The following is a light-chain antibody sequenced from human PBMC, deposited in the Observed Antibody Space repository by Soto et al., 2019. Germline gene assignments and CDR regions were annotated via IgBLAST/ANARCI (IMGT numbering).Light chain of an antibody. CDR2: AND. V-gene: IGLV1-40*01. CDR3: QSWDSSLSAVV. Sequence: QSVLTQPPSVSGAPGQRVTISCTGSRSNLGAGYDVHWYQHLPGTAPKLFIYANDNRPSGVPDRFSGSKSDTSASLAITGLQAEDEADYYCQSWDSSLSAVVFGGGTMLTVL. CDR1: RSNLGAGYD. J-gene: IGLJ2*01.